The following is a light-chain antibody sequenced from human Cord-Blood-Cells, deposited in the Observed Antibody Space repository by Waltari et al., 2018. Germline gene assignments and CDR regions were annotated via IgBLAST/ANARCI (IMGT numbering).Light chain of an antibody. J-gene: IGLJ1*01. CDR3: CSYAGSYTFDV. V-gene: IGLV2-11*01. CDR2: DVS. Sequence: QSALTQPRSVSGSPGQSVTISCTGTSSDVGGYNYVSWYQQHPGKAPKLMLYDVSKRPSWVPNRFSGPKSGNTASLTISGLQAEDEADYYCCSYAGSYTFDVFGTGTKVTVL. CDR1: SSDVGGYNY.